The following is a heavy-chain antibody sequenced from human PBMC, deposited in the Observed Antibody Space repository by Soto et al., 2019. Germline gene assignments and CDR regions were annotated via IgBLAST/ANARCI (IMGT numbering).Heavy chain of an antibody. CDR3: TKDQVRGGANYPPVDY. Sequence: EVQLLESGGGLVQPGGSLRLSCAASGLTFSDYAMSWVRQAPGQGLEWVAAISGSGDRTYYADSVKGRFTISRDNSKNXLQLQRNSLRAEDTAVYYCTKDQVRGGANYPPVDYWGQGTLATVSS. J-gene: IGHJ4*02. D-gene: IGHD3-10*01. V-gene: IGHV3-23*01. CDR2: ISGSGDRT. CDR1: GLTFSDYA.